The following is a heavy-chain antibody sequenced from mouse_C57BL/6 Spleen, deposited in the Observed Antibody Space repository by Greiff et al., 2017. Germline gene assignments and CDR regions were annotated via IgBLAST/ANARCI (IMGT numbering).Heavy chain of an antibody. CDR1: GYSFTGYY. D-gene: IGHD2-3*01. CDR3: ARRPDGYTYYYAMDY. CDR2: INPSTGGT. V-gene: IGHV1-42*01. Sequence: EVQLKHSGPELVKPGASVKISCKASGYSFTGYYMNWVKQSPEKSLEWIGEINPSTGGTTYNQKFKAKATLTVDKSSSTAYMQLKSLTSEDSAVYYCARRPDGYTYYYAMDYWGQGTSVTVSS. J-gene: IGHJ4*01.